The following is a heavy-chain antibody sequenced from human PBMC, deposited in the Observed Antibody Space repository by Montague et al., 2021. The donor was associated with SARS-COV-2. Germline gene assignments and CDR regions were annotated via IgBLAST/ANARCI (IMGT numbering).Heavy chain of an antibody. V-gene: IGHV3-30*04. CDR1: GFTFSSYA. Sequence: SLSLSASGFTFSSYAMHWVRQAPGKGLEWVAVISYDGSNKYYADSVKGRFTISRDNSKNTLYLQMNSLRAEDTAVYYCARAAGNYDILTGYYDYWGQGTLVTASS. D-gene: IGHD3-9*01. CDR3: ARAAGNYDILTGYYDY. J-gene: IGHJ4*02. CDR2: ISYDGSNK.